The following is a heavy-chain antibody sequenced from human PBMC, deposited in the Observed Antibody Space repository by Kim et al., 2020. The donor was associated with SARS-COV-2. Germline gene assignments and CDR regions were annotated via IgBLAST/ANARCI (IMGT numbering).Heavy chain of an antibody. CDR2: ISGDNGDT. Sequence: ASVKVSCKTSGYTFTHYAMHWVRQAPGQRLEWMGYISGDNGDTKYSQKCQGRVTITRDTSATTAYMELSSLTSEDTAVYDCARGAGGYAGYILDAWGQGTLAIVSS. CDR3: ARGAGGYAGYILDA. J-gene: IGHJ5*02. CDR1: GYTFTHYA. D-gene: IGHD3-22*01. V-gene: IGHV1-3*01.